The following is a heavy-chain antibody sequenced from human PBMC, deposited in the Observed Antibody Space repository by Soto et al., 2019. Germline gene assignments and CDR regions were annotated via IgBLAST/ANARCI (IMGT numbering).Heavy chain of an antibody. CDR3: ARERIAAAGTAYFDY. D-gene: IGHD6-13*01. J-gene: IGHJ4*02. Sequence: QVQLVESGGGVVRPGRSQRLSCAASGFTFSNYGMHWVRQAPGKGLEWVAAIWYDGSNKYYADSVKGRFTISRDISKNTLYLQMNSLRAEDTAVYYCARERIAAAGTAYFDYWAREPWSPSPQ. CDR1: GFTFSNYG. V-gene: IGHV3-33*01. CDR2: IWYDGSNK.